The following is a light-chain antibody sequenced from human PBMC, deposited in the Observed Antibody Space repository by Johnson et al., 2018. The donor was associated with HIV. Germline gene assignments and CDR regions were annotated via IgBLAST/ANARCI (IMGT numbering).Light chain of an antibody. Sequence: QSVLTQPPSVSAAPGQKVTISFSGSSSNIGNNYVSWYQQLPGTAPKLLIYENNKRPSGIPDRFSGSQSGTSATLGITGLQTGDVADYYCGEGDNSLSGTSYVFGTGTKVTVL. J-gene: IGLJ1*01. CDR1: SSNIGNNY. CDR3: GEGDNSLSGTSYV. CDR2: ENN. V-gene: IGLV1-51*02.